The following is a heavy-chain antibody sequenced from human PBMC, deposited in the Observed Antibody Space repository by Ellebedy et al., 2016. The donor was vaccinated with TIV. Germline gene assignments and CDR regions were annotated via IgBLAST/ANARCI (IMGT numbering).Heavy chain of an antibody. CDR2: LRRNSDSI. CDR3: AKDDGTSYPSSFDY. CDR1: GFIFRDYA. J-gene: IGHJ4*02. Sequence: LSLTCAASGFIFRDYAMHWARQAPAKGLVWVSGLRRNSDSIGYADSVKGRFTISRDNAQNSLYLQMNSLRAEDTAFYYCAKDDGTSYPSSFDYWGQGTLVTVSS. D-gene: IGHD3-10*01. V-gene: IGHV3-9*01.